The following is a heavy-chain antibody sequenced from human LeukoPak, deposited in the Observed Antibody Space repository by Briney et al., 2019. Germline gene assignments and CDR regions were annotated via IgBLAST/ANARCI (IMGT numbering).Heavy chain of an antibody. CDR1: GFTFSNFA. V-gene: IGHV3-23*01. CDR2: ISGSGDTT. J-gene: IGHJ6*02. D-gene: IGHD3-3*01. CDR3: AKGGPDYDFWSGPKYGMDV. Sequence: GGSLRLSCAASGFTFSNFAMAWVRQPPGKGLEWVSIISGSGDTTYYPDSVKGRFTISRDNSKNTLYLQMNSLRAEDTAVYYCAKGGPDYDFWSGPKYGMDVWGQGTTVTVSS.